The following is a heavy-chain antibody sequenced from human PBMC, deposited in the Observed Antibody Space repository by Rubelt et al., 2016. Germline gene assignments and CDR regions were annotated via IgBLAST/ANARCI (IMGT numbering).Heavy chain of an antibody. D-gene: IGHD5-12*01. J-gene: IGHJ3*02. CDR2: INHSGST. V-gene: IGHV4-34*01. CDR1: GGSFSGYY. Sequence: QLQQWGAGLLKPSETLSLTCAVYGGSFSGYYWSWIRQPPGKGLEWIGEINHSGSTNYNPSLKSRVTISVDTSKNQFSLKLSSVTAADTAVYYCAREVPATADAFDIWGQGTMVTVSS. CDR3: AREVPATADAFDI.